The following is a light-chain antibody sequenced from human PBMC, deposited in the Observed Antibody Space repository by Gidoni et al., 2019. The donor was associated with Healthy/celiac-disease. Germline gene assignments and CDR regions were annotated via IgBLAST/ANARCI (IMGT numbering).Light chain of an antibody. J-gene: IGKJ4*01. Sequence: ETVLTQSPVTLSVSSGERAALSCRASETIDYKLAWYQQKPGQAPRLLIYGASIRATGVPDRFRGSGSGKEFTLTISSLQSEDFAFYYCQQYSNWPPFTFGGXTKVEMK. CDR1: ETIDYK. V-gene: IGKV3-15*01. CDR2: GAS. CDR3: QQYSNWPPFT.